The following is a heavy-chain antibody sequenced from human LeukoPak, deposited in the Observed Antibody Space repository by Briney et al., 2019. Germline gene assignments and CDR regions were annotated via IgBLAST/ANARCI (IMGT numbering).Heavy chain of an antibody. CDR3: ARGATRGYCSSTSCYRSYYFDY. Sequence: SETLSLTCTVSSGSVSTSSYYWGWIRQPPGKGLEWIGSVYYSGSTYYNPSLKSRVTISVDTSKNQFSLKLSSVTAADTAVYYCARGATRGYCSSTSCYRSYYFDYWGQGTLVTVSS. V-gene: IGHV4-39*01. D-gene: IGHD2-2*02. CDR2: VYYSGST. J-gene: IGHJ4*02. CDR1: SGSVSTSSYY.